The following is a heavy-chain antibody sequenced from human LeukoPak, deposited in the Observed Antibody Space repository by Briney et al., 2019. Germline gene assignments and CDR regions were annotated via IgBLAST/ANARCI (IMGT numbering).Heavy chain of an antibody. CDR3: ASEGDGATEIYFDY. J-gene: IGHJ4*02. D-gene: IGHD5-12*01. CDR1: GGSISSSSYY. V-gene: IGHV4-39*01. Sequence: PSETLSLTCTVSGGSISSSSYYWGWIRQPPGKGLEWIGSIYYSGSTYYNPSLKSRVTISVDTSKNQFSLKLSSVTAADTAVYYCASEGDGATEIYFDYWGQGTLVTVSS. CDR2: IYYSGST.